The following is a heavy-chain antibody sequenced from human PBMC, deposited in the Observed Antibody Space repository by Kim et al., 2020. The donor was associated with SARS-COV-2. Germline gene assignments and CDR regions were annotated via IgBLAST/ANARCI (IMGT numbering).Heavy chain of an antibody. D-gene: IGHD1-1*01. Sequence: ASVKVSCKASGYTFTSYYMHWVRQAPGQGLEWMGIINPSGGSTSYAQKFQGRVTMTRDTSTSTVYMELSSLRSEDTAVYYCARDAPTGMALYYFDYWGQGTLVTVSS. CDR1: GYTFTSYY. CDR2: INPSGGST. CDR3: ARDAPTGMALYYFDY. V-gene: IGHV1-46*01. J-gene: IGHJ4*02.